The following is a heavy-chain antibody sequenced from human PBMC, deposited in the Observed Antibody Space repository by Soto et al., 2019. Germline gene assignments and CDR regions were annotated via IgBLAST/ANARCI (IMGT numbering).Heavy chain of an antibody. V-gene: IGHV4-59*01. D-gene: IGHD3-9*01. CDR2: IYYSGST. Sequence: VSLTCTVSGGSISSYYWSWIRQPPGKGLEWIGYIYYSGSTNYNPSLKSRVTISVDTSKNQFSLKLSSVTAADTAVYYCARVVGNSAGYGYWGQGTLVTVSS. CDR1: GGSISSYY. CDR3: ARVVGNSAGYGY. J-gene: IGHJ4*02.